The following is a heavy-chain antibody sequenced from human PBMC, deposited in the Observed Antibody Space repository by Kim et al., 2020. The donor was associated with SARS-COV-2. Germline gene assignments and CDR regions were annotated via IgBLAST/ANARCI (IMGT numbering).Heavy chain of an antibody. V-gene: IGHV1-3*01. D-gene: IGHD3-9*01. CDR1: GYTFTSYA. J-gene: IGHJ6*02. Sequence: ASVKVSCKASGYTFTSYAMHWVRQAPGQRLEWMGWINAGNGNTKYSQKFQGRVTITRDTSASTAYMELSSLRSEDTAVYYCARASYDILTGPKGDGMDVWGQGTTVTVSS. CDR3: ARASYDILTGPKGDGMDV. CDR2: INAGNGNT.